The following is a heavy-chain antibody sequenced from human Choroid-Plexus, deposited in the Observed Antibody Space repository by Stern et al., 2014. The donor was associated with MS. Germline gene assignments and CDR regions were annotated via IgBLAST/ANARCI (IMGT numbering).Heavy chain of an antibody. V-gene: IGHV3-7*01. CDR3: ARVYNTIYGIVTQRGSGMDV. D-gene: IGHD3-3*01. Sequence: VQLVQSGGGLVQPGGSLTISCTAAGFTFGNYWMTWVRQAPGKGLEWVANIKEDGTEKNYVDSGKGRFTISRDNARNSLYLQMNSLRVEDTAFYYCARVYNTIYGIVTQRGSGMDVWGQGTTVIVSS. J-gene: IGHJ6*02. CDR1: GFTFGNYW. CDR2: IKEDGTEK.